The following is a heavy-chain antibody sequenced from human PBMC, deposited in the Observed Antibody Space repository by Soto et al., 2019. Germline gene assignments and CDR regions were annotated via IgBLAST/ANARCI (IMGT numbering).Heavy chain of an antibody. CDR2: ISGSGGST. Sequence: EVQLLESGGGLVQPGGSLRLSCAASGFTFSSYAMSWVRQAPGKGLEWVSAISGSGGSTYYADSVKGRFTISRDNSKNTLYLQMNSLRAEDTAVYYCAKGHEFYNAFDYYDSSGYYPRGLDYWGQGTLVTVSS. CDR1: GFTFSSYA. J-gene: IGHJ4*02. V-gene: IGHV3-23*01. D-gene: IGHD3-22*01. CDR3: AKGHEFYNAFDYYDSSGYYPRGLDY.